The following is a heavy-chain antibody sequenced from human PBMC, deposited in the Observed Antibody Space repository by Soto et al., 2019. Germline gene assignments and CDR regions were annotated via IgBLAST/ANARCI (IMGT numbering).Heavy chain of an antibody. J-gene: IGHJ4*02. CDR2: IYYSGST. Sequence: SETLSLTCTVSGGSISSYYWSWIRQPPGKGLEWTGYIYYSGSTNYNPSLKSRVTISVDTSKNQFSLKLSSVTAEDTAVYYCARAESGYDSDFDYWGQGTLVTVSS. V-gene: IGHV4-59*12. CDR3: ARAESGYDSDFDY. CDR1: GGSISSYY. D-gene: IGHD5-12*01.